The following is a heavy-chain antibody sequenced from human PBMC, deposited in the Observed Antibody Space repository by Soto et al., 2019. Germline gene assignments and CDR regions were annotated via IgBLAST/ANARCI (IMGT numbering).Heavy chain of an antibody. V-gene: IGHV4-39*01. D-gene: IGHD3-10*01. Sequence: SETLSLTCTVSGGSISSSSYDWCWIRQPPGKGLEWIGSIYYSGSTYYNPSLKSRVTISVDTSKNQFSLKLSSVPAADTAVYYCASSLITMVQEADWRQGTLVTVSS. CDR3: ASSLITMVQEAD. CDR1: GGSISSSSYD. CDR2: IYYSGST. J-gene: IGHJ4*02.